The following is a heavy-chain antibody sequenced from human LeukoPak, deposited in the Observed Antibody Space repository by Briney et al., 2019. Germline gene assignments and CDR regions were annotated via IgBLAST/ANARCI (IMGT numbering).Heavy chain of an antibody. V-gene: IGHV4-34*01. CDR2: INHSGST. Sequence: SETLSLTCAVYGGSFSGYYWSWIRQPPGKGLEWIGEINHSGSTNYNPSLKSRVTISVDTSKNQFSLKLSSVTAADTAVYYCARCTSSWYGYFQHWGQGTLVTVSS. CDR1: GGSFSGYY. CDR3: ARCTSSWYGYFQH. J-gene: IGHJ1*01. D-gene: IGHD6-13*01.